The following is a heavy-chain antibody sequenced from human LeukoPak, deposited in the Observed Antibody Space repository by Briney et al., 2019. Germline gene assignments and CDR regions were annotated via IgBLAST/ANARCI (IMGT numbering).Heavy chain of an antibody. D-gene: IGHD6-19*01. V-gene: IGHV3-53*01. CDR2: IYSGGST. CDR1: GFTVSSNY. J-gene: IGHJ3*02. Sequence: GGCLRLSCAAPGFTVSSNYMSWVCQAPGKGLGWGSVIYSGGSTYYADSVKGRFTISRDNSKNTLYLQMNSLRAEDTAVYYCARLAVAGWTRAFDIWGQGTMVTVSS. CDR3: ARLAVAGWTRAFDI.